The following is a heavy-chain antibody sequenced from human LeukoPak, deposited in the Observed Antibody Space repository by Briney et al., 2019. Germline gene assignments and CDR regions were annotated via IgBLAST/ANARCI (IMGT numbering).Heavy chain of an antibody. V-gene: IGHV1-3*01. D-gene: IGHD3-22*01. CDR1: GYTFTSYA. CDR2: INAGNGNT. Sequence: ASVKVSCKASGYTFTSYAMHWVRQAPGQRLEWMGWINAGNGNTKYSQKFQGRVTVTRDTSASTAYMELSSLRSEDTAVYYCARAPYYNDSSGYYSWGQGTLVTVSS. J-gene: IGHJ4*02. CDR3: ARAPYYNDSSGYYS.